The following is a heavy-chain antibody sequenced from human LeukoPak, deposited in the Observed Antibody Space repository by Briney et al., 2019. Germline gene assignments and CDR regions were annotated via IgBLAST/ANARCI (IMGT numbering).Heavy chain of an antibody. CDR1: GYTFTNYG. CDR2: INPYNGKT. CDR3: ARSLAGDNFDI. J-gene: IGHJ3*02. Sequence: GASVKVSCKASGYTFTNYGISWVRQAPGQGLEWMGWINPYNGKTNYAQNLQGRATMTTDTSTATAYMELRSLRSDDTAVYYCARSLAGDNFDIWGQGTMVTVSS. V-gene: IGHV1-18*01. D-gene: IGHD1-14*01.